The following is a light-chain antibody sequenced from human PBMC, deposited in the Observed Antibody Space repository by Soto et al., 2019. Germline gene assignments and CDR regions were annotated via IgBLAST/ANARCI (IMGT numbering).Light chain of an antibody. CDR1: QSLVYSDGVAY. CDR2: KAS. Sequence: DVVMTQSPLSLPVTLGQPASISCWSSQSLVYSDGVAYLNWFQQRPGQSPRRLIYKASNRDSGVPDRFSGSGLGKDFTLQIDRVEAADVGIYYCMQGTHWPPTFGRGTRVEI. V-gene: IGKV2-30*01. CDR3: MQGTHWPPT. J-gene: IGKJ1*01.